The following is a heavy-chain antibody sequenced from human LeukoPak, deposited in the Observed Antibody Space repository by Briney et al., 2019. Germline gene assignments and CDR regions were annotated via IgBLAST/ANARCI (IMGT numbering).Heavy chain of an antibody. J-gene: IGHJ4*02. D-gene: IGHD3-3*01. CDR3: ASPKYNFWSGSQQTIDY. V-gene: IGHV4-39*01. Sequence: SETLSLTCTVSGGSISSSSYYWGWIRQPPGKGLEWIGSIYYIGSTYYNPSLKSRVTISVDTSKNQFSPKLSSVTAADTAVYYCASPKYNFWSGSQQTIDYWGQGTLVTVSS. CDR1: GGSISSSSYY. CDR2: IYYIGST.